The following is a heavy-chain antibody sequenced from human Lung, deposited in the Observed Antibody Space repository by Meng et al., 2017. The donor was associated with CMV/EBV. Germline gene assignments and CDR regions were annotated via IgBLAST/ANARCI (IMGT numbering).Heavy chain of an antibody. J-gene: IGHJ6*02. CDR1: GFTFSSYW. D-gene: IGHD3-3*01. V-gene: IGHV3-7*01. Sequence: GGSLRLXCAASGFTFSSYWMSWVRQAPGKGLERVANIKQDGSEKYYVDSVKGRFTISRDNAKNSLYLQMNSLRAEDTAVYYCARDQRPEYYDFWSGYLGKGGYYGMDVWGQGXTVTVSS. CDR3: ARDQRPEYYDFWSGYLGKGGYYGMDV. CDR2: IKQDGSEK.